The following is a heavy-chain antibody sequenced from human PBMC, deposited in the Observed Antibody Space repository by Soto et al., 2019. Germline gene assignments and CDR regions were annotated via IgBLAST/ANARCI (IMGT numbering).Heavy chain of an antibody. J-gene: IGHJ4*02. CDR1: GDSISDYY. Sequence: SETLSLTCTVSGDSISDYYWSWIRQPAGKGLEWIGRIYTSGSTDYNPSLKSRVTISIDTSKNQFSLKVTSMTAADTAVYYCARERREEIHDGYDIDYWGQGTLVTVSS. CDR3: ARERREEIHDGYDIDY. CDR2: IYTSGST. V-gene: IGHV4-4*07. D-gene: IGHD5-12*01.